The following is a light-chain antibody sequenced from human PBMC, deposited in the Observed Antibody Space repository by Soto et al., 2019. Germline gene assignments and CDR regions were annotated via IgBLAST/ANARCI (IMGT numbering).Light chain of an antibody. CDR3: QQLTDWPPQWT. CDR1: QSISSY. V-gene: IGKV3-11*01. J-gene: IGKJ1*01. Sequence: EVVLTQSPDTLSLPPGERATLSCRATQSISSYLAWYQQKPGQAPRLLIYDASSRANGIPARFSGSGSGPDFTLTISSLEPEDFAVYYCQQLTDWPPQWTVGQGKKVDIK. CDR2: DAS.